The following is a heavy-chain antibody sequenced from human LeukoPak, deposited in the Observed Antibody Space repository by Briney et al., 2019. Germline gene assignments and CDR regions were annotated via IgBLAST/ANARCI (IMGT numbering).Heavy chain of an antibody. CDR2: ISAYNGNT. V-gene: IGHV1-18*01. CDR1: GYTFTSYG. CDR3: ASSIVVVPAAIRGDYYYYGMDV. D-gene: IGHD2-2*02. Sequence: ASVKVSCKASGYTFTSYGISWVRQAPGQGVEWMGWISAYNGNTNYAQKLQGRVTMTTDKSTSTAYMELRSLRSDDTAVYYCASSIVVVPAAIRGDYYYYGMDVWGQGTTVTVSS. J-gene: IGHJ6*02.